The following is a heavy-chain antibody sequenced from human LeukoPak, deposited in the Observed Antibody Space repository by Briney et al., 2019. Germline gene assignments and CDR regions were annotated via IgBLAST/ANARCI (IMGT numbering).Heavy chain of an antibody. J-gene: IGHJ4*02. V-gene: IGHV4-34*01. D-gene: IGHD5-12*01. Sequence: TSETLSLTCAVSGGSLSPHYWSWIRRPLGKGLEWIGEINNRGTTNYSPSLRGRATISVDTSKNQFSLRLTSVTAADTPMYYCARVPLWWLTPFDFWGQGTLATVSS. CDR3: ARVPLWWLTPFDF. CDR1: GGSLSPHY. CDR2: INNRGTT.